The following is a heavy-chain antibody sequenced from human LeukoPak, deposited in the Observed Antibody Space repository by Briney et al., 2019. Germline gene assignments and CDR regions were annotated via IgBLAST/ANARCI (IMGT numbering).Heavy chain of an antibody. CDR2: INHSGST. Sequence: SETLSLTCAVYGGSFSGYYWSWIRQPPGKGLEWIGEINHSGSTNYNPSLKSRVTISVDTSKNQFSLKLSSVTAADTAVYYCAGGQAMGYYFDYWGQGTLVTVSS. V-gene: IGHV4-34*01. CDR1: GGSFSGYY. J-gene: IGHJ4*02. CDR3: AGGQAMGYYFDY. D-gene: IGHD5-18*01.